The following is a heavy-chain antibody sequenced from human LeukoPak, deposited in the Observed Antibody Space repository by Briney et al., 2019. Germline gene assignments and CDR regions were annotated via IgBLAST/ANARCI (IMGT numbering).Heavy chain of an antibody. CDR3: ARANIVVPAAISSYDFWSGYSGKYFDY. D-gene: IGHD3-3*01. Sequence: WGSLRLSCAASGFTFSSYSMNWVRQAPGKGLEWVSSISSSSSYIYYADSVKGRFTISRDNAKNSLYLQMNSLRAEDTAVYYCARANIVVPAAISSYDFWSGYSGKYFDYWGQGTLVTVSS. V-gene: IGHV3-21*01. J-gene: IGHJ4*02. CDR2: ISSSSSYI. CDR1: GFTFSSYS.